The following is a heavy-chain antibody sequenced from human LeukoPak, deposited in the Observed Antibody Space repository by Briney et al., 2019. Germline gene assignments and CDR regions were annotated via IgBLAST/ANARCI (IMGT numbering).Heavy chain of an antibody. J-gene: IGHJ5*02. CDR3: ARDRDGDFWSGYYTGERWFDP. V-gene: IGHV3-23*01. CDR2: LSGSGGST. CDR1: GFTFSSYA. Sequence: GGSLTLSCSASGFTFSSYAMRWVRQAPGKGLEWFSALSGSGGSTYYADSVKGRFTISRDNAKNSLYLQMNSLRAEDTAVYYCARDRDGDFWSGYYTGERWFDPWGQGTLVTVSS. D-gene: IGHD3-3*01.